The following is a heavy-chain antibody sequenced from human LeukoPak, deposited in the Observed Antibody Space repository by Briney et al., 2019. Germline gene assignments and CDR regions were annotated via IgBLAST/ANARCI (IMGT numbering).Heavy chain of an antibody. D-gene: IGHD1-20*01. J-gene: IGHJ4*02. CDR2: IRYDGSNK. V-gene: IGHV3-30*02. Sequence: PGGSLRLSCAASGFTFSSYGMHWVRQAPGKGLEWVAFIRYDGSNKYYADSVKGRFTISRDNSKNTLYLQMNSLRAEDTAVYYCAKDITGILRPAVFDYWGQGTLVTVSS. CDR3: AKDITGILRPAVFDY. CDR1: GFTFSSYG.